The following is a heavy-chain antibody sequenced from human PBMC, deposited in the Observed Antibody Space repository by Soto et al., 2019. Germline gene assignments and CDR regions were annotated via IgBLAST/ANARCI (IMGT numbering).Heavy chain of an antibody. J-gene: IGHJ5*02. CDR1: GGSISDYY. Sequence: SETLSLTCTVSGGSISDYYWSWIRQPPGKGLEWIGYIYYSGSTYYNPSLKSRVTISVDTSKNQFSLKLSSVTAADTAVYYCARVGIAAAGTPNWFDPWGQGTLVTVSS. V-gene: IGHV4-59*01. CDR3: ARVGIAAAGTPNWFDP. D-gene: IGHD6-13*01. CDR2: IYYSGST.